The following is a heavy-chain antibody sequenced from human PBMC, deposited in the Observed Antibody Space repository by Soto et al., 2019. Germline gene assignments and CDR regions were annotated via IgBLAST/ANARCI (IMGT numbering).Heavy chain of an antibody. CDR2: ISGSGGST. V-gene: IGHV3-23*01. CDR3: ANVVGLRDIVVVPAAANDAFDI. Sequence: GGSLRLSCAASGFTFSSYAMSWVLQAPWKGLEWVSAISGSGGSTYYADSVKGRFTISRDNSKNTLYLQMNSLRAEDTAVYYCANVVGLRDIVVVPAAANDAFDIWGQGTMVTVSS. CDR1: GFTFSSYA. J-gene: IGHJ3*02. D-gene: IGHD2-2*01.